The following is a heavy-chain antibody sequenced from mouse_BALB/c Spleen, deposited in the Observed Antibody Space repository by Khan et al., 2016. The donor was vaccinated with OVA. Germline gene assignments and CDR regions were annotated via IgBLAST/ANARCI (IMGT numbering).Heavy chain of an antibody. D-gene: IGHD2-1*01. J-gene: IGHJ3*01. Sequence: QVQLQQSGAELAKPGASVKMSCKASGYTFTTYWMHWVKQRPGQGLDWIGYINPSTGYTEYNQKFKDKATLTADKSSSTAYMQLNSLTSEDSAVYCCSRRGVYGRGAYRGQGSLGPVSA. CDR2: INPSTGYT. V-gene: IGHV1-7*01. CDR3: SRRGVYGRGAY. CDR1: GYTFTTYW.